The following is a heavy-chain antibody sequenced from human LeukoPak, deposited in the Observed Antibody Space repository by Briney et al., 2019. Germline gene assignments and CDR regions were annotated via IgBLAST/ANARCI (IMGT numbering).Heavy chain of an antibody. CDR1: GGTFSSYA. D-gene: IGHD1-1*01. Sequence: SVKVSCKASGGTFSSYAISWVRQAPGQGLEWMGGIIPIFGTANYAQKFQGGVTITTDESTSTAYMELSSLRSEDTAVYYCARGKTGPPFGYYYMDVWGKGTTVTVSS. J-gene: IGHJ6*03. V-gene: IGHV1-69*05. CDR3: ARGKTGPPFGYYYMDV. CDR2: IIPIFGTA.